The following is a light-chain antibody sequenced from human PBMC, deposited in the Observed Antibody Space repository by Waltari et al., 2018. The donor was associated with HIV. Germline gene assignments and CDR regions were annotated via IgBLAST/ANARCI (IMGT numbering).Light chain of an antibody. V-gene: IGLV2-14*01. CDR3: NSYTISSTLGV. J-gene: IGLJ3*02. CDR1: SSDVGGYNY. Sequence: QSALTQPASVSGSPGQSITISCTGTSSDVGGYNYVSWYQQHPGKAPKLMIYEVTNRPSGVSNRVSGSKSGNTDSLTISGLQAEDEADYYCNSYTISSTLGVFGGGTKLTVL. CDR2: EVT.